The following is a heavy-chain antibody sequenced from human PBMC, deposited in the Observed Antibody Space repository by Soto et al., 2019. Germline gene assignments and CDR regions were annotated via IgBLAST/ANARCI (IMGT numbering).Heavy chain of an antibody. CDR3: AKLRYNWNDLRWFDP. CDR1: GFTFSSYA. Sequence: GGSLRLSCAASGFTFSSYAMSWVRQAPGKGLEWVSAISGSGGSTYYADSVKGRFTISRDNSKNTLYLQVNSLRAEDTAVYYCAKLRYNWNDLRWFDPWGQGTLVTVSS. J-gene: IGHJ5*02. D-gene: IGHD1-20*01. V-gene: IGHV3-23*01. CDR2: ISGSGGST.